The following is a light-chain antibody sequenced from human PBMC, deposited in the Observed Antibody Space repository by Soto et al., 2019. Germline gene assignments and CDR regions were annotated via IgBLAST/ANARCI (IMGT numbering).Light chain of an antibody. Sequence: DIVMTQSPLSLPVTPGEPASISCRSSQSLLHSNGYNYLDWYLQKPGQSPQLLISLGSNRASGVPARFSGSVSATDFTLNIARVEAEDFGVYYCMQALQSPYTFGQGTKREIK. J-gene: IGKJ2*01. CDR3: MQALQSPYT. CDR2: LGS. V-gene: IGKV2-28*01. CDR1: QSLLHSNGYNY.